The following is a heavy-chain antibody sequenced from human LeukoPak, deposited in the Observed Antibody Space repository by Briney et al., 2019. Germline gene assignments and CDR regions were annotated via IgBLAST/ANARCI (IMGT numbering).Heavy chain of an antibody. Sequence: ASVKVSCKASGGTFSSYAISWVRQAPGQGLEWMGGIIPIFGTANYAQKFQGRVTITADESTSTAYMELSSLRSEDTAVYYCASARYCSSTSCYWFWFDPWGQGTLVTASS. J-gene: IGHJ5*02. CDR2: IIPIFGTA. D-gene: IGHD2-2*01. V-gene: IGHV1-69*13. CDR1: GGTFSSYA. CDR3: ASARYCSSTSCYWFWFDP.